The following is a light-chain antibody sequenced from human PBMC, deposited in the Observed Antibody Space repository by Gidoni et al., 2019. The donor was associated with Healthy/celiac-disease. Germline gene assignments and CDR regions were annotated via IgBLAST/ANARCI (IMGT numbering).Light chain of an antibody. J-gene: IGLJ1*01. CDR1: SSDVGGYNY. Sequence: QSALTQPVSVSGSPGQSITISCTGTSSDVGGYNYVSWYQQHPGKAPKLMLYDVSNRPSGVSNRFSGSKSGNTASLTISGLQAEDEADYYCSSYTSSSTWVFGTGTKVTVL. CDR3: SSYTSSSTWV. CDR2: DVS. V-gene: IGLV2-14*01.